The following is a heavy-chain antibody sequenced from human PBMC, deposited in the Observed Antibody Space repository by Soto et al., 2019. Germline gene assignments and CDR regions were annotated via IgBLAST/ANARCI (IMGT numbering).Heavy chain of an antibody. CDR2: INAGNGNT. CDR3: ARAPNYYDSSGYYHLDY. V-gene: IGHV1-3*01. CDR1: GYTFTSYA. D-gene: IGHD3-22*01. Sequence: QVQLVQSGAEVKKPGASVKVSCKASGYTFTSYAMHWVRQAPGQRLEWMGWINAGNGNTKYSQKFQGRDTITRDTSASTAYMELSSLRSEDTAVYYCARAPNYYDSSGYYHLDYWGQGTLVTVSS. J-gene: IGHJ4*02.